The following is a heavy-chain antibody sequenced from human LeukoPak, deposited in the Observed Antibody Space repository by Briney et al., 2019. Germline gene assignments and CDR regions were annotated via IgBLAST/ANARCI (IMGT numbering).Heavy chain of an antibody. V-gene: IGHV3-11*06. CDR1: GFTFSDYY. CDR2: ISDTITYT. CDR3: ARVINWFDP. J-gene: IGHJ5*02. Sequence: PGGSLTLSCAASGFTFSDYYMSWIRQTPGKALEWVSYISDTITYTNYADSVKGRFNISRDNAKNSLFLEMNSLRAEDTGIYYCARVINWFDPWGQGTLVTVSS. D-gene: IGHD2-21*01.